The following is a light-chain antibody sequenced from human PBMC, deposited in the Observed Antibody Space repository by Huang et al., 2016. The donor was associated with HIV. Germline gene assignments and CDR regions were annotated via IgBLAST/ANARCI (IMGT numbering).Light chain of an antibody. Sequence: EIVMTQSPATLSVSPGERATLSCRASQSVSSNLAWYQQKPGQAPRLLIDGASTRATGIPARFSGGGSGTEFTLTITSLQSEDFAVYYCQQYNNWPPLTFGGGTKVEIK. CDR2: GAS. CDR3: QQYNNWPPLT. CDR1: QSVSSN. V-gene: IGKV3-15*01. J-gene: IGKJ4*01.